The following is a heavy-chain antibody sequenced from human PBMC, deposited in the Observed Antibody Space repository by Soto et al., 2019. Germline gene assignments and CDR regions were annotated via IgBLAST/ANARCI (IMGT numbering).Heavy chain of an antibody. CDR1: GYTFTSYG. CDR3: ARGPSSSSWYVNYYYYGMDV. V-gene: IGHV1-18*01. D-gene: IGHD6-13*01. J-gene: IGHJ6*02. CDR2: ISAYNGNT. Sequence: ASVKVSCKASGYTFTSYGISWVRQAPGQGLEWMGWISAYNGNTNYAQKLQGRVTMTTDTSTNTAYMELRSLRSDDTAVYYCARGPSSSSWYVNYYYYGMDVWGQGTTVTVSS.